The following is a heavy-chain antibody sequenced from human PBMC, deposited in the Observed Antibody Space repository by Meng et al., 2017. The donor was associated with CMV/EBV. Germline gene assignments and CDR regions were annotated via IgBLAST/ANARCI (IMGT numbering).Heavy chain of an antibody. D-gene: IGHD6-6*01. CDR3: AKMLAARPSSYYYYGMDV. V-gene: IGHV3-33*06. CDR1: GFTFSSYG. J-gene: IGHJ6*02. Sequence: GESLKISCAASGFTFSSYGMHWVRQAPGKGLEWVAVIWYDGSNKYYAVSVKGRFTISRDNSKNTLYLQMNSLRAEDTAVYYCAKMLAARPSSYYYYGMDVWGQGTTVTVSS. CDR2: IWYDGSNK.